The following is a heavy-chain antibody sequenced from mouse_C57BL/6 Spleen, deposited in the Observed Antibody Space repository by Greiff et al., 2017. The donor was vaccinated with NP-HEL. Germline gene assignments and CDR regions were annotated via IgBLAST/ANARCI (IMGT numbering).Heavy chain of an antibody. CDR2: SYPGDGDT. V-gene: IGHV1-80*01. CDR1: GYAFSSYW. Sequence: QVQLQQSGAELVKPGASVKLSCKASGYAFSSYWMNWVKQRPGKGLEWIGQSYPGDGDTNYNGKFKGKATLTADKSSSTAYMQLSSLTSEDSAVYVGARWGSGTWYFDGWGTGTTVTVSS. D-gene: IGHD4-1*01. J-gene: IGHJ1*03. CDR3: ARWGSGTWYFDG.